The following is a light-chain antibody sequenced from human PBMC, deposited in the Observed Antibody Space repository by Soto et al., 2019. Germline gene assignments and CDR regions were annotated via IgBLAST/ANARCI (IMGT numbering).Light chain of an antibody. J-gene: IGLJ2*01. Sequence: QSVLTQPPSASGSPGQSVTISCTGMSSDVGGYNYVSWYQQHPGKAPKLMIYEVSKRPSGVPDRFSGSKSGNTASLTVSGLQAEDEADYYCSSYAGANSVVFGGGTKHTVL. CDR2: EVS. V-gene: IGLV2-8*01. CDR1: SSDVGGYNY. CDR3: SSYAGANSVV.